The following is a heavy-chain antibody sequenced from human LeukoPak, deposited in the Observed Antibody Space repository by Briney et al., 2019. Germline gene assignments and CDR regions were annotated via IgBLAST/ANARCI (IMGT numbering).Heavy chain of an antibody. V-gene: IGHV4-31*03. Sequence: SQTLSLTCTVSGGSISSGGYYWSWIRQPPGKGLEWIGYMYHSGSTYYNPSLKSRVNISGDTSKNQFSLKLSSVTAADTAVYYCARVLTYSSIYYMDVWGKGTTVTVSS. CDR1: GGSISSGGYY. CDR3: ARVLTYSSIYYMDV. D-gene: IGHD6-13*01. CDR2: MYHSGST. J-gene: IGHJ6*03.